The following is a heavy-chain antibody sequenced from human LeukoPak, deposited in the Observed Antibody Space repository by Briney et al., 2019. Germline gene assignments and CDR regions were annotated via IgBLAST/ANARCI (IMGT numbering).Heavy chain of an antibody. D-gene: IGHD3-22*01. V-gene: IGHV3-30*02. CDR1: GFTFSSYG. J-gene: IGHJ5*02. CDR2: IRYDGSNK. Sequence: GGSVRLSCAASGFTFSSYGMHWVRQAPGKGLEWVAFIRYDGSNKYYADSVKGRFTISRDNSKNTLYLQMNSLRAEDTAVYYCAKRDSSGYNWFDPWGQGTLVTVSS. CDR3: AKRDSSGYNWFDP.